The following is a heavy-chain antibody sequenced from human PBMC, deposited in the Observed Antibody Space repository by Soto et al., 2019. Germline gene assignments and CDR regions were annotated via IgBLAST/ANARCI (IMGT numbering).Heavy chain of an antibody. CDR3: TVLEGAFDL. D-gene: IGHD3-16*01. V-gene: IGHV3-30*03. CDR2: ISYDGSNK. Sequence: QVQLVESGGGVVQPGRSLRLSCAASGFTFSSYGTFSSYGMHWVRQAPGKGLEWVAVISYDGSNKYYADSVKGRITISRDNSKNTLYLQMNSPKPEDTAVYYCTVLEGAFDLWGQGTMVTVSS. J-gene: IGHJ3*01. CDR1: GFTFSSYGTFSSYG.